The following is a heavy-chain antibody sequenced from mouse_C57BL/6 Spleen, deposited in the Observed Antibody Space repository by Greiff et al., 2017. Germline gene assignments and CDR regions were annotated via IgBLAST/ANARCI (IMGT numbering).Heavy chain of an antibody. J-gene: IGHJ4*01. Sequence: QVQLQQSGAELVKPGASVKISCKASGYAFSSYWMNWVKLRPGKGLEWIGQIYPGDGDTNYNEKFKGKATLTADKSSSTAYMQLSSLTSEDSAVYFCARLYYGSPYYYAMDYWGQGTSVTVSS. CDR1: GYAFSSYW. CDR2: IYPGDGDT. V-gene: IGHV1-80*01. D-gene: IGHD1-1*01. CDR3: ARLYYGSPYYYAMDY.